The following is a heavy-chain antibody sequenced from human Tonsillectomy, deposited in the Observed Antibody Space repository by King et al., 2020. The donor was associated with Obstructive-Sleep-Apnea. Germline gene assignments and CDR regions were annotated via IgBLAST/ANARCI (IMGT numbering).Heavy chain of an antibody. CDR1: GFTFSNAW. Sequence: VQLVESGEGLVKPGGSLRLSCAASGFTFSNAWMSWVRQAPGKGLEWIGRIKRKTDGGTTDYGVFVKDRITISRDDSKNTLYLQVNSLNTEDTAFYYCTTDFWAGRRGGWGQGTLVTVSS. CDR3: TTDFWAGRRGG. V-gene: IGHV3-15*01. D-gene: IGHD6-19*01. J-gene: IGHJ4*02. CDR2: IKRKTDGGTT.